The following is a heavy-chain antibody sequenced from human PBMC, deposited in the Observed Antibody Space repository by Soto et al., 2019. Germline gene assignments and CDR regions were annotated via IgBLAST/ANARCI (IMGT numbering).Heavy chain of an antibody. J-gene: IGHJ6*02. CDR1: GYIFTTYW. Sequence: GESLKISCEGSGYIFTTYWIGWVRQMPGKGLEWMGSLYPGDSDTRYSPSFQGQVTISADKSISTAYLQWNSLKASDTAMYFCARNKGYCSSTSCYGMDVWGQGTTVTVSS. CDR3: ARNKGYCSSTSCYGMDV. V-gene: IGHV5-51*01. CDR2: LYPGDSDT. D-gene: IGHD2-2*01.